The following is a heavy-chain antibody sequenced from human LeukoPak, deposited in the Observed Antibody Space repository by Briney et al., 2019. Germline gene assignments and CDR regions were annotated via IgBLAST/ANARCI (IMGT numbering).Heavy chain of an antibody. CDR2: IYPGDSDT. J-gene: IGHJ6*02. D-gene: IGHD4-17*01. V-gene: IGHV5-51*01. CDR3: ARLPLATVTTDYYYYGMDV. CDR1: GYSFTSYW. Sequence: GESLKISCKGSGYSFTSYWIGWVRQLPGKGLEWMGIIYPGDSDTRYSPSFQGQVTISADKSISTAYLQWSSLKASDTAMYYCARLPLATVTTDYYYYGMDVWGQGTTVTVSS.